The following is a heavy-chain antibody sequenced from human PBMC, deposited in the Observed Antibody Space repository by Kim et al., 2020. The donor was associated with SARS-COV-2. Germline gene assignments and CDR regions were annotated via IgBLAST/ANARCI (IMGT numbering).Heavy chain of an antibody. D-gene: IGHD3-22*01. Sequence: SRVTISVDTSKNQFSLRLSSVTAADTAVYYCARVQAYYYDSSGSHGAFDIWGQGTMVTVSS. CDR3: ARVQAYYYDSSGSHGAFDI. V-gene: IGHV4-39*07. J-gene: IGHJ3*02.